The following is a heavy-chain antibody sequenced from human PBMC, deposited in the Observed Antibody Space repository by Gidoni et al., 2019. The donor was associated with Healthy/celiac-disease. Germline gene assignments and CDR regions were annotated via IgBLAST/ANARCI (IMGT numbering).Heavy chain of an antibody. D-gene: IGHD3-22*01. Sequence: EVQLLESGGGLVQPGGSLRLSCAASGFTFSSDAMSWVRQAPGTGLEWVSAISGSGGSTYYADAVKGRFTISRDNSKNTLYLQMNSLRAEDTAVYYCAKDSYDSSGYYYVSYWGQGTLVTVSS. V-gene: IGHV3-23*01. CDR1: GFTFSSDA. CDR3: AKDSYDSSGYYYVSY. J-gene: IGHJ4*02. CDR2: ISGSGGST.